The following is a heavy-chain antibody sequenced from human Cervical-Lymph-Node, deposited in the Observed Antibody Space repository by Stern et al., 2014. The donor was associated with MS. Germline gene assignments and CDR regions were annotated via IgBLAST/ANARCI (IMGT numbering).Heavy chain of an antibody. Sequence: VQLVESGPGLVKPSETLSLTCTVSGGSISSDNCYWGWIRQPPGQGLEWIGRVYYSGITYYKPSLKSRVTISVDTSKNQFSLKLNSVTAADTAVYYCARQGRLRFLQWSSEGYFQYWGQGTLVTVSS. CDR2: VYYSGIT. CDR3: ARQGRLRFLQWSSEGYFQY. V-gene: IGHV4-39*01. D-gene: IGHD3-3*01. CDR1: GGSISSDNCY. J-gene: IGHJ1*01.